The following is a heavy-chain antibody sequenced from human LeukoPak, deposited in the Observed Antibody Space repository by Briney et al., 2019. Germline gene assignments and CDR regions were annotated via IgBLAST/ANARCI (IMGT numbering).Heavy chain of an antibody. V-gene: IGHV1-2*02. CDR1: GYTFTGYY. J-gene: IGHJ6*02. Sequence: ASVKVSCKASGYTFTGYYMHWVRQPPGQGLEWMGWINPNSGGTNYAQKFQGRVTMTRDTSISTAYMELSRLRSDDAAVYYCARVDVVVVAASMDVWGQGTTVTVSS. CDR2: INPNSGGT. D-gene: IGHD2-15*01. CDR3: ARVDVVVVAASMDV.